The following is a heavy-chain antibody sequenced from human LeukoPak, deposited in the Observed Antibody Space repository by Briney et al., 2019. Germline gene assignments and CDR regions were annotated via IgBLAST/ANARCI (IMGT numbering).Heavy chain of an antibody. J-gene: IGHJ4*02. Sequence: GGSLRLSCAASGFTVDSNHMSWVRQAPGQGLEWVSVIYSGGGTYFADSVRGRFTVSRGNSKNTVYLQMNSLRVEDTAVYYCARSYSSSWLFDYWGQGTLVTVSS. CDR2: IYSGGGT. CDR1: GFTVDSNH. D-gene: IGHD6-13*01. V-gene: IGHV3-53*01. CDR3: ARSYSSSWLFDY.